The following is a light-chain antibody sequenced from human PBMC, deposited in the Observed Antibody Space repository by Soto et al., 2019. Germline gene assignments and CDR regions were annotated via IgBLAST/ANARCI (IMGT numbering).Light chain of an antibody. CDR2: EVT. Sequence: QSALTQPPSASGSPGQSVTISCTGTSSDVGAYKYVSWYQQHPGKAPKLMIYEVTKRPSGVPGRFSGYKSRNTASLTVSGLQAEDESDYYCSSYAGNNNFVVFGGGTKLTVL. CDR1: SSDVGAYKY. V-gene: IGLV2-8*01. J-gene: IGLJ2*01. CDR3: SSYAGNNNFVV.